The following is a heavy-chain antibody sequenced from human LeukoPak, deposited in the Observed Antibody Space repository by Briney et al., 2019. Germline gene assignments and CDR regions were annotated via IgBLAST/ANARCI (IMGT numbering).Heavy chain of an antibody. J-gene: IGHJ4*02. V-gene: IGHV1-18*01. D-gene: IGHD5-12*01. CDR2: ISAYNGNT. CDR1: GGTFSSYG. CDR3: ARDSHNTYSGYDGLDY. Sequence: GASVKVSCKASGGTFSSYGISWVRQAPGQGLEWMGWISAYNGNTNYAQKLQGRVTMTTDTSTSTAYMELRSLRSDDTAVYYCARDSHNTYSGYDGLDYWGQGTLVTVSS.